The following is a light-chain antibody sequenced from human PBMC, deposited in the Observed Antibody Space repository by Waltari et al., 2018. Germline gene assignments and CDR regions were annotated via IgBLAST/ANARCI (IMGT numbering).Light chain of an antibody. CDR3: SSYAGSNNVV. CDR1: SSDVGRYNY. CDR2: EVS. J-gene: IGLJ2*01. Sequence: QSALTQPPSASGSPGQSVTISCTGTSSDVGRYNYVSWYQQHPGKAPKPMIYEVSKRPSGVPARLSGSKSCNTASLTVSGLQAEDEAYYYCSSYAGSNNVVFGGGTKLTVL. V-gene: IGLV2-8*01.